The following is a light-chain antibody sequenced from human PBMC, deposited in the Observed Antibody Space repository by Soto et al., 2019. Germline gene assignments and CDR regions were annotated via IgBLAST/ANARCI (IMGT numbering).Light chain of an antibody. V-gene: IGLV2-14*01. J-gene: IGLJ1*01. CDR3: SSYTSSSIDYV. CDR1: SIDVSGYNY. CDR2: EVS. Sequence: QSALTQPASVSGSPGQSITISCTGTSIDVSGYNYVSWYQQHPGKAPKLMIYEVSNRPSGVSSRFSGSKSGNTASLTISGLQAEDEADYYCSSYTSSSIDYVFGTGTKLTVL.